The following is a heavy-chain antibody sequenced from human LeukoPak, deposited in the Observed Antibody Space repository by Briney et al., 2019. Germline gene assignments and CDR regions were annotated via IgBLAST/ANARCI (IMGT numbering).Heavy chain of an antibody. CDR3: ARDVVGSGSYNSDAFDI. D-gene: IGHD3-10*01. J-gene: IGHJ3*02. CDR2: IKQDGSEK. V-gene: IGHV3-7*01. CDR1: GFTFSSYW. Sequence: GGSLRLSCAASGFTFSSYWMSWVRQAPGKGLEWVANIKQDGSEKYYVDSVKGRFTISRDNAKNSLYLQMNSLRAEDTAVYYCARDVVGSGSYNSDAFDIWGQGTMVTVSS.